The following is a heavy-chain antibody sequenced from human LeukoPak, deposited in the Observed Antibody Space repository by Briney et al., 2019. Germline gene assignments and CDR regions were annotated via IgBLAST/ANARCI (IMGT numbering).Heavy chain of an antibody. D-gene: IGHD1-26*01. CDR3: ARFVGATSPYYYYGMDV. CDR1: GGTFSSYA. Sequence: SVKVSCKASGGTFSSYAISWVRQAPGQGLEWMGRIIPILGIANYAQKFQGRVTITADKSTSTAYMVLSSLRSEDTAVYYCARFVGATSPYYYYGMDVWGQGTTVTVSS. V-gene: IGHV1-69*04. CDR2: IIPILGIA. J-gene: IGHJ6*02.